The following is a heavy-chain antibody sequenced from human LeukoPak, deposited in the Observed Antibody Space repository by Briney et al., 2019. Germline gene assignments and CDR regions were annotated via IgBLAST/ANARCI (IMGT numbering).Heavy chain of an antibody. V-gene: IGHV4-59*01. CDR2: IYYSGST. J-gene: IGHJ3*02. CDR3: AREQTAPYDAFDM. Sequence: SETLSLTCTVSGGSISSFYWSWIRQPPGKGLEWIGYIYYSGSTNYNPSLKSRVTLSVDTSKNQFSLKLSSVTAADTAVYYCAREQTAPYDAFDMWGQGTMVTVSS. CDR1: GGSISSFY. D-gene: IGHD2-21*02.